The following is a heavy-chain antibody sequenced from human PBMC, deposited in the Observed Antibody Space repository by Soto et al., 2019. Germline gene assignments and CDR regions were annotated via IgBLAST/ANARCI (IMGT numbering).Heavy chain of an antibody. CDR2: IYYSGST. V-gene: IGHV4-59*08. CDR1: GDSISSYY. CDR3: ARLVGYCASTSCDDY. Sequence: PSETLSLTCTVSGDSISSYYWSWIRQPPGKGLEWIGYIYYSGSTNYNPSLKSRVTISIDTSKNQFSLKLSSVTAADTAVYYCARLVGYCASTSCDDYWGQGTLVTVSS. J-gene: IGHJ4*02. D-gene: IGHD2-2*01.